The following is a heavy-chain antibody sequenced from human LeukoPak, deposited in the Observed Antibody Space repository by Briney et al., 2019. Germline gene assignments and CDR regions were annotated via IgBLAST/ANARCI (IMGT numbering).Heavy chain of an antibody. V-gene: IGHV3-53*01. CDR1: GFTVSSNY. CDR2: TFQGGGEI. CDR3: ATYRQVMLPFES. Sequence: GGSLRLSCAASGFTVSSNYMIWVRQPPGKGLEWVSSTFQGGGEIHYADSVRGRFTISRDNSRSTLFLQMNSLRGEDTAIYYCATYRQVMLPFESWGQGTLVTVSS. J-gene: IGHJ4*02. D-gene: IGHD5-18*01.